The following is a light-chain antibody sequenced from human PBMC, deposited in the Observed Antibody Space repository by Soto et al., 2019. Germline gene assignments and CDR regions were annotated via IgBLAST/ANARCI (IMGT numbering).Light chain of an antibody. CDR1: RRLLRSDGYNY. J-gene: IGKJ4*01. CDR3: MQALQTPLT. CDR2: LGS. Sequence: DIVMSQSPLSLPVTPGEPASISCRSSRRLLRSDGYNYLDRYLQKPGQSPQLLIHLGSNRASGVPDRGSGSGSGTDFTLRISRVEAEDVGVYYCMQALQTPLTVGGGTKVESK. V-gene: IGKV2-28*01.